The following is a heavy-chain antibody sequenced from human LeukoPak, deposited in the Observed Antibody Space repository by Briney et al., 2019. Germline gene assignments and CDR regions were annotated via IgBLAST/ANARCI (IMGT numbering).Heavy chain of an antibody. CDR2: ISWNSGSI. Sequence: GGSLRLSCAASGFTFDDYAMHWVRQAPGKGLEWVSGISWNSGSIGYADSVKGRFTISRDNAKNSLYLQMNSLRAEDTALYYCAKDIAAAGHDAFDIWGQGTMDTVSS. D-gene: IGHD6-13*01. CDR3: AKDIAAAGHDAFDI. J-gene: IGHJ3*02. CDR1: GFTFDDYA. V-gene: IGHV3-9*01.